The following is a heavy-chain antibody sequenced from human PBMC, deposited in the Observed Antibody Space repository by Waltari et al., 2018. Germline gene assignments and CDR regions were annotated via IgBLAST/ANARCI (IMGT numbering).Heavy chain of an antibody. D-gene: IGHD3-3*01. CDR3: ARSGGGTTTFGVAE. CDR2: TNPNSGDT. V-gene: IGHV1-2*06. CDR1: GYTFTDFF. J-gene: IGHJ4*02. Sequence: QVQLVQSGAEVKKSGASVKVSCKASGYTFTDFFIHWVRQAPGQGLEWMGRTNPNSGDTSYAQRFQGRVTMTGDTSITTAYMGLTGLRSDDTAIYYCARSGGGTTTFGVAEWGQGSLVTVSS.